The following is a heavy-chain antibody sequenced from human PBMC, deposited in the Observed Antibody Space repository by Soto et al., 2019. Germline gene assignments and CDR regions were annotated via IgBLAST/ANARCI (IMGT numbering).Heavy chain of an antibody. CDR3: ARGSTYYYYMDV. J-gene: IGHJ6*03. CDR1: GFTFSSYD. Sequence: QPGGSLRLSCAASGFTFSSYDMHWVRQATGKGLEWVSAIGTAGDTYYPGSVKGRFTISRENAKNSLYLQMNSLRAGDTAVYYCARGSTYYYYMDVWGKGTTVTVSS. V-gene: IGHV3-13*01. CDR2: IGTAGDT.